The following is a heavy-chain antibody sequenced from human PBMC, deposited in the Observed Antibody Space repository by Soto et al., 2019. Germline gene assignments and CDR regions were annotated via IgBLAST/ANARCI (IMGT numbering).Heavy chain of an antibody. CDR3: ARSGIAARPSVYYFDY. D-gene: IGHD6-6*01. CDR1: GFTFSSYG. V-gene: IGHV3-33*01. J-gene: IGHJ4*02. CDR2: IWYDGSNK. Sequence: QVQLVESGGGVVQPGRSLRLSCAASGFTFSSYGMHWVRQAPGKGLEWVAVIWYDGSNKYYADSVKGRFTISRDNSKNTLYLQMNSLRAEDTAVYYCARSGIAARPSVYYFDYWGQGTLVTVSS.